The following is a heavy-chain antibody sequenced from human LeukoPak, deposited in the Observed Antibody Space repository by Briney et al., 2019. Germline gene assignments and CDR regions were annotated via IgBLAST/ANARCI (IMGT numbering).Heavy chain of an antibody. CDR3: ARRAVVMGVGYFDY. D-gene: IGHD4-23*01. J-gene: IGHJ4*02. CDR2: IYPGDSDI. V-gene: IGHV5-51*01. CDR1: GYSFTTYW. Sequence: GESLKISCKGSGYSFTTYWIGWVRQMPGKGLEWMGIIYPGDSDIRISPSFQGQVTISVDKSISTAYLQWSSLKASDTAMYYCARRAVVMGVGYFDYWGQGTLVTVSS.